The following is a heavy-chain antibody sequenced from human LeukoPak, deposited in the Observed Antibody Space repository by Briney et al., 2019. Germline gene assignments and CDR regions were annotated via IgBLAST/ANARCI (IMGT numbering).Heavy chain of an antibody. Sequence: SETLSLTCTVSGGSISSSSYYWGWIRQPPGKGLEWIGGIYYSGSTYYNPSLKSRVTISVDTSKNQFSLKLSSVTAADTAVYYRARRDGNWAGDAFDIWGQGTMVTVSS. CDR1: GGSISSSSYY. CDR3: ARRDGNWAGDAFDI. J-gene: IGHJ3*02. D-gene: IGHD7-27*01. V-gene: IGHV4-39*01. CDR2: IYYSGST.